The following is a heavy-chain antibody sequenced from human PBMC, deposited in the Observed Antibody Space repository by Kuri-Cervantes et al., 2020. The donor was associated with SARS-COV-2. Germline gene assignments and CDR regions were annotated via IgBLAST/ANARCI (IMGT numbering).Heavy chain of an antibody. CDR2: IYYTGSI. V-gene: IGHV4-59*01. J-gene: IGHJ4*02. D-gene: IGHD4-17*01. CDR3: ARGTIGFGDDYFDY. Sequence: GSLRLSCTVSGASISRYYWSWIRQPPGKGLEWIGYIYYTGSINSNPSLKSRVTISMDTSKSQFSLKVSSVTAADTAVYYCARGTIGFGDDYFDYWSQGTLVTVSS. CDR1: GASISRYY.